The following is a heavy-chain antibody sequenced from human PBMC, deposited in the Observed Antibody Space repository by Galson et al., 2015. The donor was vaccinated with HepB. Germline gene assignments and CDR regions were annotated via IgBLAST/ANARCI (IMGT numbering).Heavy chain of an antibody. CDR3: VRRTYSGTYNAIDY. J-gene: IGHJ4*02. V-gene: IGHV4-39*01. D-gene: IGHD1-26*01. Sequence: SETLSLTCTVSGGSISSSTYYSGWIRQPPGQGLEWIGSRTNSGNTYYKPSLQGRVTISLDMSKNQFSLQLSSVTAADTAVYYCVRRTYSGTYNAIDYWGQGTLVTVSS. CDR1: GGSISSSTYY. CDR2: RTNSGNT.